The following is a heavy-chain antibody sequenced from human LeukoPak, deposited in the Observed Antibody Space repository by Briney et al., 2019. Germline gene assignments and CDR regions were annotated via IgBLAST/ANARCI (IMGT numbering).Heavy chain of an antibody. CDR3: ARDQGYSYGQGASDWFDP. CDR1: GGTFSSYA. Sequence: SVKVSCKASGGTFSSYAISWVRQAPGQGLEWMGGIIPIFGTANYAQKFQGRVTITTGESTSTAYMELSSLRSEDTAVYYCARDQGYSYGQGASDWFDPWGQGTLVTVFS. CDR2: IIPIFGTA. V-gene: IGHV1-69*05. J-gene: IGHJ5*02. D-gene: IGHD5-18*01.